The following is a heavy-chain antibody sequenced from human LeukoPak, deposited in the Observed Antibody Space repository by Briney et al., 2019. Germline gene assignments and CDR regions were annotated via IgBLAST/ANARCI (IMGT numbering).Heavy chain of an antibody. D-gene: IGHD6-19*01. CDR3: ARGLGYSSGWYYAFDI. Sequence: GGSLRLSCAASGFSFSNYWMHWVRQAPGKGLVWVSRTNTDGRSTTYADSVKGRFTISRDNAKNTLYLQMNSLRAEDTALYYCARGLGYSSGWYYAFDIWGQGTTVTVSS. CDR1: GFSFSNYW. CDR2: TNTDGRST. J-gene: IGHJ3*02. V-gene: IGHV3-74*01.